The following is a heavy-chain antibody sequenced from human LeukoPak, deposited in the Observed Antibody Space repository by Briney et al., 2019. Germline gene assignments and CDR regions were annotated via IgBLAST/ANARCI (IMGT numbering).Heavy chain of an antibody. CDR1: GFTFSSYG. CDR3: ARVSSLDFDAFDI. CDR2: IWYDGSNK. D-gene: IGHD2-2*03. Sequence: GGSLRLSCAASGFTFSSYGMHWVRQAPGKGLEWVAVIWYDGSNKYYADSVKGRFTISRDNSKNTLYLQMNSPRAEDTAVYYCARVSSLDFDAFDIWGQGTMVTVSS. V-gene: IGHV3-33*01. J-gene: IGHJ3*02.